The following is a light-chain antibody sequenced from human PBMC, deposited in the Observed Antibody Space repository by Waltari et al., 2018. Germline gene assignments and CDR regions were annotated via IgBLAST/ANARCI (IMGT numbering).Light chain of an antibody. V-gene: IGLV1-40*01. CDR1: SSNFGAGYD. J-gene: IGLJ2*01. Sequence: QSVLTQPPSMSGAPGQKVTIPCTGGSSNFGAGYDVHWYQQFPGTSPKLLIFGNTNRPSGVPGRFSGSRSGTSASLAIAGLQPADEAVYYCQSFDSSLSASVFGGGTKLTVL. CDR3: QSFDSSLSASV. CDR2: GNT.